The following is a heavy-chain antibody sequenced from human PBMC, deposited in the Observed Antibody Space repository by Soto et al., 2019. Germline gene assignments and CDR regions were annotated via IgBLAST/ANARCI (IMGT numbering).Heavy chain of an antibody. Sequence: SETLSLTCTVSGGSISSYYWSWIRQPPGKGLEWIGYIYYSGSTNYNPSLKSRVTISVDTSKNQFSLKLSSVTAADTAVYYCARAPAPLYSRSWYYFDDWGEGTLVTVDS. CDR1: GGSISSYY. J-gene: IGHJ4*02. V-gene: IGHV4-59*01. D-gene: IGHD6-13*01. CDR3: ARAPAPLYSRSWYYFDD. CDR2: IYYSGST.